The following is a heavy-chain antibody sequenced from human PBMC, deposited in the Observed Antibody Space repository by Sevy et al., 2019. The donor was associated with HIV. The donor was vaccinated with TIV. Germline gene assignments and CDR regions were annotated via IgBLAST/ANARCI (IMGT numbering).Heavy chain of an antibody. CDR1: GFTFSSYW. D-gene: IGHD3-3*01. V-gene: IGHV3-74*01. J-gene: IGHJ6*02. CDR3: ARYLEWTYYYGMDV. Sequence: LSLTCAASGFTFSSYWMHWVRQAPGKGLVWVSRINSDGSSTSYADSVKGRFTISRDNAKNTLYLQMNSLRAEDTAVYYCARYLEWTYYYGMDVWGQGTTLTVSS. CDR2: INSDGSST.